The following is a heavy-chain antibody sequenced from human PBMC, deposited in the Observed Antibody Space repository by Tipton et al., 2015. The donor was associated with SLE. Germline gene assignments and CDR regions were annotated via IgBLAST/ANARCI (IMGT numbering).Heavy chain of an antibody. CDR3: TRGGRGDGANPFDP. V-gene: IGHV4-59*12. CDR1: GASTNTKY. Sequence: GLVKPSENLSLTCTVSGASTNTKYWTWIRQSPGKGLEWIGYANRNEGTKIKSSLERRVTISLDTSKNQFSLKLTSVTVADTAVYYCTRGGRGDGANPFDPWGQGTLVTVSS. CDR2: ANRNEGT. J-gene: IGHJ5*02. D-gene: IGHD4/OR15-4a*01.